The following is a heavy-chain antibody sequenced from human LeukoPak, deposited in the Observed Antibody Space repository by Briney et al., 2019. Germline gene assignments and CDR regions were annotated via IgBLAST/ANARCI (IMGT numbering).Heavy chain of an antibody. V-gene: IGHV3-21*01. CDR3: ARDLGYCSNGVCSNYFDS. CDR1: GFTFSSYS. D-gene: IGHD2-8*01. J-gene: IGHJ4*02. Sequence: GGSLRLSCAASGFTFSSYSMNWVRQAPGKGLEWVSSISPSSSFIHYADSIKGRFTISRDNAENSLYLQMNSLRVEDTAVYYCARDLGYCSNGVCSNYFDSWGQGTLVTVSS. CDR2: ISPSSSFI.